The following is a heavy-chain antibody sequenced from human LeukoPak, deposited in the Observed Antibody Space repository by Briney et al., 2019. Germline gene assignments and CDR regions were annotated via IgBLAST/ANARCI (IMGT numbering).Heavy chain of an antibody. CDR1: GYTFTGYY. V-gene: IGHV1-2*06. D-gene: IGHD3-3*01. J-gene: IGHJ6*02. CDR2: INPNSGGT. CDR3: ARDLFGVVIPSYGMDV. Sequence: ASVKVSCKASGYTFTGYYMHWVRQAPGQGLEWMGRINPNSGGTSYAQKFQGRVTMTRDTSISTAYMELSRLRSDDTAVYYCARDLFGVVIPSYGMDVWGQGTTVTVSS.